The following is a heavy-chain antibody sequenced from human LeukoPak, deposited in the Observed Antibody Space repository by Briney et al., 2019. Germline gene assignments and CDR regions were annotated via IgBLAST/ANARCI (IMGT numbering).Heavy chain of an antibody. CDR1: GFTFSSYW. CDR3: ARDSSMLRGPLVIYYFDF. CDR2: ITGRGDAT. V-gene: IGHV3-23*01. Sequence: GGSLRLSCAASGFTFSSYWMSWVRQAPGKGLEWVSTITGRGDATYYADSVKGRFTISRDNSKNTLYLQMNSLRADDTAVYYCARDSSMLRGPLVIYYFDFWGQGTLVTVSS. D-gene: IGHD3-10*01. J-gene: IGHJ4*02.